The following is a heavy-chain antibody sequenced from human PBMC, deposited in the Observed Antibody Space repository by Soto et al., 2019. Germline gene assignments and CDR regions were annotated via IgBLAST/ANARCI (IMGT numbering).Heavy chain of an antibody. Sequence: ASVKVSCKASGYTFTSYSIQWVRQAPGQGLEWMGWINAASGNTKNSQRFQGRVTFTRDTSASTAYMELSSLRSEDTAVYYCARQHDIWSAYRFDNWGQGTQVTVSS. V-gene: IGHV1-3*01. D-gene: IGHD3-3*01. CDR2: INAASGNT. J-gene: IGHJ4*02. CDR1: GYTFTSYS. CDR3: ARQHDIWSAYRFDN.